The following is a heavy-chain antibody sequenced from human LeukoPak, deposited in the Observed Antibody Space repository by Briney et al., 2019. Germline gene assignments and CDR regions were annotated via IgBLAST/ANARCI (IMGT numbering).Heavy chain of an antibody. J-gene: IGHJ4*02. CDR2: IYPGDSDT. Sequence: GESLKISCKGSGYRFTSYWIGWVRQMPGKGLEWMGIIYPGDSDTRYSPSFQGQVTISADKSISTAYLQWSSLKASDTAMYYCARDIGYCSGGSCYHYWGQGTLVTVSS. V-gene: IGHV5-51*01. D-gene: IGHD2-15*01. CDR1: GYRFTSYW. CDR3: ARDIGYCSGGSCYHY.